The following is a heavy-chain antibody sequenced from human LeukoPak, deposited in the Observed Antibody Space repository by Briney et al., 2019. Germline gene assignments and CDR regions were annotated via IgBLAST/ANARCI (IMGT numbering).Heavy chain of an antibody. CDR2: IYYSEST. D-gene: IGHD3-9*01. Sequence: PSETLSLTCTVSGGSISSYYWSWIRQPPGKGLEWIGYIYYSESTNYNPSLKSRVTISVDTSKNQFSLKLSSVTAADTAVYYCASRAAAYYDILTGSEDYYFDYWGQGTLVTVSS. V-gene: IGHV4-59*08. CDR3: ASRAAAYYDILTGSEDYYFDY. CDR1: GGSISSYY. J-gene: IGHJ4*02.